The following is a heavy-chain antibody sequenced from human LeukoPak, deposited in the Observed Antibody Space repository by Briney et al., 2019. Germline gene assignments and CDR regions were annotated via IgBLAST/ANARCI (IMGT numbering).Heavy chain of an antibody. J-gene: IGHJ6*03. Sequence: GGSLRLSCAVSGFTSTVYWMTWVRQGPGKGLEWVAHIKQDGSEKFYVDSVWGRFIISRDNAKNSMYLQMNSPRVEDTDEYYCARVARNYDFWSGYSSLYYYYYYMDVWGKGTTVTVSS. CDR2: IKQDGSEK. V-gene: IGHV3-7*01. D-gene: IGHD3-3*01. CDR3: ARVARNYDFWSGYSSLYYYYYYMDV. CDR1: GFTSTVYW.